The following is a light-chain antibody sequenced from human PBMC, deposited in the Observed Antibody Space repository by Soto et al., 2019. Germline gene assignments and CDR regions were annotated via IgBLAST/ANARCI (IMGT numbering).Light chain of an antibody. CDR1: SSNIGNNA. CDR2: YDD. J-gene: IGLJ1*01. Sequence: QLVLTQPPSVSESPRQRVTISCSGSSSNIGNNAVNWYQQVPGKAPKLLIYYDDLLPSGVSDRFSGSKSGTSASLAISGLQSEDEAYYYCAAWDDSLNGYVFGTGTKVTVL. V-gene: IGLV1-36*01. CDR3: AAWDDSLNGYV.